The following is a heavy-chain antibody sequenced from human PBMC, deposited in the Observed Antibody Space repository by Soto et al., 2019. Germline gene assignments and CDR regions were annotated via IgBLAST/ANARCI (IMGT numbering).Heavy chain of an antibody. J-gene: IGHJ6*04. D-gene: IGHD6-6*01. CDR1: GYTLTGCY. CDR3: ARDXSGIAARSHHRWEGMDV. Sequence: GVLVRVSCLVSGYTLTGCYMHSVRQGPGPGLEWMGWINPNSGGTTYAQKFQCRVTMTRDTSISTAYMELSRLRSDDTALYYCARDXSGIAARSHHRWEGMDVWGTGTTVTVSS. V-gene: IGHV1-2*02. CDR2: INPNSGGT.